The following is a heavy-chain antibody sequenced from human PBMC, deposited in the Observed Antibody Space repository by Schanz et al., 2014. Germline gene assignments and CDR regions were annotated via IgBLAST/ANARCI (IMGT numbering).Heavy chain of an antibody. D-gene: IGHD3-16*01. V-gene: IGHV3-72*01. Sequence: EVQLVESGGGMVQPGGSLRLSCAASGFTFSDHYMDWVRQAPGKGLEWVGRITNKPNNYNTEYAASVKGRFTISRDNANNSLFLRMNSLRAEDTAVYYCASDYNYFETEAPWGQGTLVTVSS. CDR2: ITNKPNNYNT. CDR1: GFTFSDHY. CDR3: ASDYNYFETEAP. J-gene: IGHJ5*02.